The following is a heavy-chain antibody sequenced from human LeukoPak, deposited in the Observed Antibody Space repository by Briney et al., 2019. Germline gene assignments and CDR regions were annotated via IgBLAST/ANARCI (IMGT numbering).Heavy chain of an antibody. Sequence: PGGSLRPSCAASGFTFSNYAMSWVRAAPGEALEWVSAITSGDATTYYAGSVKGRFTISRDNSKNTLYLQMNNLRAEDTAVYYCVRDPPRAAWVFDYWGQGTLVRVSS. CDR3: VRDPPRAAWVFDY. CDR1: GFTFSNYA. CDR2: ITSGDATT. J-gene: IGHJ4*02. V-gene: IGHV3-23*01. D-gene: IGHD6-25*01.